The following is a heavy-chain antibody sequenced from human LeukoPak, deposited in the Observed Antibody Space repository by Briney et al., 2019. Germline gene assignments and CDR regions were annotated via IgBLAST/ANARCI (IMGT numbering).Heavy chain of an antibody. D-gene: IGHD3-3*01. Sequence: SETLSLTCTVSGGSISSYYWSWIRQPPGKGLEGIGYIYYSGSTNYNPSLKSRVTISVDTSKNQFSLKLSSVTAADTAVYYCARGVTIFGVVIRYFDYWGQGTLVTVSS. J-gene: IGHJ4*02. CDR1: GGSISSYY. CDR2: IYYSGST. V-gene: IGHV4-59*01. CDR3: ARGVTIFGVVIRYFDY.